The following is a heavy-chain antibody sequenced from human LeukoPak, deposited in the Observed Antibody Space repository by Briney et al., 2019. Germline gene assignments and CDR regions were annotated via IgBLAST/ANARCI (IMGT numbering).Heavy chain of an antibody. CDR1: GFTFSSYS. J-gene: IGHJ4*02. CDR3: ASPTGSWSGYWDAYYFDY. D-gene: IGHD3-3*01. V-gene: IGHV3-21*01. CDR2: ISSSSSYI. Sequence: GGSLRLPCAASGFTFSSYSMNWVRQAPGKGLEWVSSISSSSSYIYYADSVKGRFTISRDNAKNSLYLQMNSLRAEDTAVYYCASPTGSWSGYWDAYYFDYWGQGTLVTVSS.